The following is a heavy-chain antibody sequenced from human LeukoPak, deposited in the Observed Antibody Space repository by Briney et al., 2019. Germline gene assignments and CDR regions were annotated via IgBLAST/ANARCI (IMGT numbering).Heavy chain of an antibody. CDR2: IYYSGST. CDR1: GGSISSSSYY. Sequence: SETLSLTCTVSGGSISSSSYYWGWIRQPPGKGLEWIGSIYYSGSTYYNPSLKSRVTISVDTSKNQFSLKLSSVTAADTAVYYCARDDSSGWYYFDYWGQGTLVTVFS. D-gene: IGHD6-19*01. V-gene: IGHV4-39*07. J-gene: IGHJ4*02. CDR3: ARDDSSGWYYFDY.